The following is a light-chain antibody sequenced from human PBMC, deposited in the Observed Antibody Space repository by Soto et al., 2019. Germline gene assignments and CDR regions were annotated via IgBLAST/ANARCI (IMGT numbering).Light chain of an antibody. Sequence: DIQMTQSPSTLSASVGDRVTITCRASQSISSWLAWYQQKPGKAPKLLIYKASSLESGVPSRFSGSGSRTEFTLTISGLQADDLATYYWQQYNSYWTFGQGTKVEIK. V-gene: IGKV1-5*03. J-gene: IGKJ1*01. CDR1: QSISSW. CDR3: QQYNSYWT. CDR2: KAS.